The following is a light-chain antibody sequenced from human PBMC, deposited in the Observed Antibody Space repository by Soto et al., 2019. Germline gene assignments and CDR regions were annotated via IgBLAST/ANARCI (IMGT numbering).Light chain of an antibody. CDR2: GAS. V-gene: IGKV3-20*01. CDR3: QQYGTSPRT. Sequence: EIVLTQSPGTLSLSPGERATLSCRASQSVSSSYLAWYQQKPGQAPRLFIYGASIRATGIPDRFSGSGSGTDFTLTISRLEPEDFAVYYCQQYGTSPRTFGQGTKVDIK. J-gene: IGKJ1*01. CDR1: QSVSSSY.